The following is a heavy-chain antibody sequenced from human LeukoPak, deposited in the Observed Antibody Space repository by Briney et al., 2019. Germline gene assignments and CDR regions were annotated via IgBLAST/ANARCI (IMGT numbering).Heavy chain of an antibody. Sequence: SETLSLTCTVSGASISSYYWSWIRQPAGKGLEWIGRFYTSGSTNYNPSLKSRVAISVDKSNSQFSLKLSSVTAADTAIYYCAREHYYDSSGYYYVESDAFDFWGQGTMVTVSS. D-gene: IGHD3-22*01. CDR3: AREHYYDSSGYYYVESDAFDF. J-gene: IGHJ3*01. CDR2: FYTSGST. V-gene: IGHV4-4*07. CDR1: GASISSYY.